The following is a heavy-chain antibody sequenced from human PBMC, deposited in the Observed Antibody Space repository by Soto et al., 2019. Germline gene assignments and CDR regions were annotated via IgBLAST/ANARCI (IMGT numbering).Heavy chain of an antibody. J-gene: IGHJ4*02. D-gene: IGHD1-1*01. Sequence: EVQLVASGGGLIQPGGSLRLSCAASGFTVSSSYMSWVRQAPGKGLEWVSIIYSEGNTDSADSVKGRFTISRDNSKNTLYLQMNSLRSEDTAVYYCARVVWNLRTFDYWGQGTLVTVSS. V-gene: IGHV3-53*01. CDR2: IYSEGNT. CDR3: ARVVWNLRTFDY. CDR1: GFTVSSSY.